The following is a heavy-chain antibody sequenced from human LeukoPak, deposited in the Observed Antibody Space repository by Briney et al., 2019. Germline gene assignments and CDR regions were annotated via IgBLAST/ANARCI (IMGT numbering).Heavy chain of an antibody. V-gene: IGHV4-4*09. CDR1: GGSISSYY. D-gene: IGHD1-26*01. J-gene: IGHJ5*02. CDR3: ARRGVGARALWFDP. CDR2: IYTSGST. Sequence: PSETLSLTCTVSGGSISSYYWSWIRQPPGKGLEWIGYIYTSGSTNYNPSLKSRVTISVDTSKNQFSLKLSSVTAADTAVYYCARRGVGARALWFDPWGQGTLVTVSS.